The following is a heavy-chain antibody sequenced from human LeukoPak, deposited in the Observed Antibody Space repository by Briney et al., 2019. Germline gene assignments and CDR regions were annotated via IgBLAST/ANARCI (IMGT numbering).Heavy chain of an antibody. J-gene: IGHJ4*02. CDR2: ISGVDGST. CDR1: GFTFSIYA. CDR3: AKVGRLTDFDY. V-gene: IGHV3-23*01. Sequence: GGSLRLSCAASGFTFSIYAMSWVRQAPGKGLGWVAAISGVDGSTYYADSVKGRFTISRDISKNTLYLQMNSLRAEDTAVYYCAKVGRLTDFDYWGQGTLVTVSS. D-gene: IGHD7-27*01.